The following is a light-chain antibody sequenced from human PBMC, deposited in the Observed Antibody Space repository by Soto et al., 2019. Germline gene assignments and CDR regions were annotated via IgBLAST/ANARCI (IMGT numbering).Light chain of an antibody. J-gene: IGLJ1*01. Sequence: QSVLTQPASVSGSPGQSIAISCTGTSSDVGGYNYVSWHQQHPGKAPKVLVSVVSNRPSGVSNRFSGSMSGNTASLTISGLQAEDEADYYCSSYRSGGTFVFGSGTKLTVL. CDR2: VVS. CDR1: SSDVGGYNY. V-gene: IGLV2-14*01. CDR3: SSYRSGGTFV.